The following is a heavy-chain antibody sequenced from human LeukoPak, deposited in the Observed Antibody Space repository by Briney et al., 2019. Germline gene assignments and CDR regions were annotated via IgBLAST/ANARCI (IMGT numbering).Heavy chain of an antibody. CDR2: IIPIFGTA. V-gene: IGHV1-69*05. CDR3: ARDFPADY. Sequence: GLEWMGGIIPIFGTANYAQKLQGRVTMTTDTSTSTAYMELRSLRSDDTAVYYCARDFPADYWGQGTLVTVSS. J-gene: IGHJ4*02.